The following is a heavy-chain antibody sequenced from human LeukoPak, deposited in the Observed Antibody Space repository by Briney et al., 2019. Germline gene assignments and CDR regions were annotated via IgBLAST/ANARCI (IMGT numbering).Heavy chain of an antibody. J-gene: IGHJ4*02. CDR3: AKESSGGWYFDY. V-gene: IGHV3-23*01. CDR2: IPASGGST. D-gene: IGHD6-19*01. Sequence: GGSLRLSCSASGFTFSSNVMIWVRQAPGKGLEWVSSIPASGGSTYYADSVKGRFTISRDNSKNSLYLQMNSLRAEDTAVYYCAKESSGGWYFDYWGQGTLVTVSS. CDR1: GFTFSSNV.